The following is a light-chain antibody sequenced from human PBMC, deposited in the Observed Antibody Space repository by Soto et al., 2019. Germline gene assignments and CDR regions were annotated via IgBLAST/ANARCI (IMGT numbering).Light chain of an antibody. CDR3: QQYNNWPLT. CDR1: QSVSSN. J-gene: IGKJ4*01. CDR2: GAS. Sequence: NVMTQSPATLSVSPGERATLSCRASQSVSSNLAWYQQKPGQAPRLLIYGASTRATGMPARFSGSGSGTEFTLTISSLQSEDFAVYYCQQYNNWPLTFGGGTKVDIK. V-gene: IGKV3-15*01.